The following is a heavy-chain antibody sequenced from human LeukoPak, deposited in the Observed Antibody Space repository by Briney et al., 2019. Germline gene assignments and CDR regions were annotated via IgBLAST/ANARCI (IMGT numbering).Heavy chain of an antibody. CDR2: ISSDGRNQ. CDR1: GFTFSSYA. D-gene: IGHD3-22*01. Sequence: GRSLRLSCAASGFTFSSYAMHWVRQAPGKGLEWVAVISSDGRNQDYADAVKGRFTISRDNSKNTLYLQMNSLRDEDTAVYYCARDPLDSSGYYYGGSFDYWGQGTLVIVSS. J-gene: IGHJ4*02. V-gene: IGHV3-30*04. CDR3: ARDPLDSSGYYYGGSFDY.